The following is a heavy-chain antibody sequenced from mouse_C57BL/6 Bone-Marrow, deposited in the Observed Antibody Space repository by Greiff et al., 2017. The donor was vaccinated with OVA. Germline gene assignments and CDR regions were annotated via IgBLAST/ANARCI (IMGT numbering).Heavy chain of an antibody. CDR1: GYTFTSYG. CDR3: AREASYYGSRYLGY. CDR2: IYPRSGNT. D-gene: IGHD1-1*01. J-gene: IGHJ2*01. V-gene: IGHV1-81*01. Sequence: VQLQQSGAELARPGASVKLSCKASGYTFTSYGISWVKQRTGQGLEWIGEIYPRSGNTYYNEKFKGKATLTVDKSSSTAYMALRSLTSEDSAVYFCAREASYYGSRYLGYWGQGTTLTVSS.